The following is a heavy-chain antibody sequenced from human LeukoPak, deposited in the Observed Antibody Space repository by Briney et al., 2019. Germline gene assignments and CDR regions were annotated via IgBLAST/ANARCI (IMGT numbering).Heavy chain of an antibody. CDR3: GRGREGWPTWITMIVVLNHFDY. Sequence: ASVTVSCKASGYTFTSYDINWVRQAAGQGLEWMGWMNPNSGNTGYAQKFQGRVTMTRNTSISTAYMELSSLRSEDTAVYYCGRGREGWPTWITMIVVLNHFDYWGQGTLVSVSS. V-gene: IGHV1-8*01. J-gene: IGHJ4*02. CDR2: MNPNSGNT. CDR1: GYTFTSYD. D-gene: IGHD3-22*01.